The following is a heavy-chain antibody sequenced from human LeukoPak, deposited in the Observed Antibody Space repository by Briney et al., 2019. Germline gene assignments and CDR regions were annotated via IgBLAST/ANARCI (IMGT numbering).Heavy chain of an antibody. CDR3: ARRGDYSGWFEY. CDR1: GYTFTGYY. Sequence: ASVKVSCKASGYTFTGYYMHWVRQAPGQGLEWMGWINPDSGGTNYAQKFQGRVTMTRDTSISTAYMELSRLRSDDTAVYYCARRGDYSGWFEYWGQGTLVTVSS. J-gene: IGHJ4*02. CDR2: INPDSGGT. V-gene: IGHV1-2*02. D-gene: IGHD2-21*01.